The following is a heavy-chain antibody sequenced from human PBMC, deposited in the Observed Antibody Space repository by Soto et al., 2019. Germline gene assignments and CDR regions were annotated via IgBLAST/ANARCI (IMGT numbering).Heavy chain of an antibody. Sequence: EVQLVESGGDVVQPGGSLRLSCAASGLSLSDVFIDWVRQAPGKGLEWVGRTKDNAYSYTTEYAASVQGRFTISRDDSRSSVFPQMSSLQTEDTAVYYCASFRRVYRYWGQGSLATVSS. J-gene: IGHJ4*02. V-gene: IGHV3-72*01. CDR1: GLSLSDVF. CDR2: TKDNAYSYTT. CDR3: ASFRRVYRY. D-gene: IGHD3-16*01.